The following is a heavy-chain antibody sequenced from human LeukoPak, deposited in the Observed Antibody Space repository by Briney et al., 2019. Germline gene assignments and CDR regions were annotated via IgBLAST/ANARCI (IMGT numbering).Heavy chain of an antibody. CDR3: ARSGNYYDSSGYPQYYFDY. V-gene: IGHV3-21*01. D-gene: IGHD3-22*01. CDR2: ISSSSSYI. Sequence: GGSLRLSCAASGFTFSSDSMSWVRQAPGKGLEWVSSISSSSSYIYYADSVKGRFTTSRDNAKNSLYLQMNSLREEDMAVYYCARSGNYYDSSGYPQYYFDYWGQGTLVTVSS. CDR1: GFTFSSDS. J-gene: IGHJ4*02.